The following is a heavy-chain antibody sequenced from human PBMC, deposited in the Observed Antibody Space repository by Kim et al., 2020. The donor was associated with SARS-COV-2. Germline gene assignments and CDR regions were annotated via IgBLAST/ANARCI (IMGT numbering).Heavy chain of an antibody. V-gene: IGHV4-39*01. CDR1: GASISRSIYY. J-gene: IGHJ5*02. CDR2: IFYGGST. CDR3: SRHVGYIGYANWFDP. D-gene: IGHD5-18*01. Sequence: SETLSLTCSVSGASISRSIYYWGWIRQPPGKGLEWIGSIFYGGSTSYNPSLKSRVTISEDTSKNEVSLKLSYVTASDTAVYYSSRHVGYIGYANWFDPWG.